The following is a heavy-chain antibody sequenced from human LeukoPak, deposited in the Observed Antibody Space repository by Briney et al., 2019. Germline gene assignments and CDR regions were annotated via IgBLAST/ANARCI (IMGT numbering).Heavy chain of an antibody. CDR3: ARDAPYRDYGGNPGLYYFDY. CDR2: IYTSGST. CDR1: GGSISSGGYY. J-gene: IGHJ4*02. Sequence: YPSETLSLTCTVSGGSISSGGYYWSWIRQPAGKGLEWIGRIYTSGSTNYNPSLKSRVTISVDTSKNQFSLKLSSVTAADTAVYYCARDAPYRDYGGNPGLYYFDYWGQGTLVTVSS. V-gene: IGHV4-61*02. D-gene: IGHD4-23*01.